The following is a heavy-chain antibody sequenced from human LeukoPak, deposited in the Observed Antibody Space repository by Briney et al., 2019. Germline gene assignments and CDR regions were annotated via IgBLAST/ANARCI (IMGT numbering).Heavy chain of an antibody. Sequence: SETLSLTCTVSGGSISSYYWSWIRQPAGKGLEWIGRIYTSGSTNYNPSLKSRVTMSVDTSKNQFSLKLSSVTAADTAVYYCARVFSYYDSSGYYTDAFDIWGKGTMVTVSS. CDR3: ARVFSYYDSSGYYTDAFDI. CDR1: GGSISSYY. CDR2: IYTSGST. J-gene: IGHJ3*02. V-gene: IGHV4-4*07. D-gene: IGHD3-22*01.